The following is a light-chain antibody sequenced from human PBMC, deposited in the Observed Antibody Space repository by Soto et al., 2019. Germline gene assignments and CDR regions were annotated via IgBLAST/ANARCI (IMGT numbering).Light chain of an antibody. Sequence: EVVLTQSPVTLSLSPGERATLSCRASQSFRGLLAWYQQKPGQAPRLLIYDAYNRATGIPDRFSGSGSGTDFTLTTYRLEPEDFAVYFCQQYGSLLAFGGGSKVEI. J-gene: IGKJ4*01. CDR1: QSFRGL. CDR2: DAY. V-gene: IGKV3-20*01. CDR3: QQYGSLLA.